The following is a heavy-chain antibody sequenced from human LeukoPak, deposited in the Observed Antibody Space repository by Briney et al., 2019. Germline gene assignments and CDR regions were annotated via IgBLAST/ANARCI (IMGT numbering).Heavy chain of an antibody. CDR3: ARLYCDGGSCYLDY. CDR2: INSDGTTT. Sequence: PPEGSLRLSCAASGFTFSSYWMHWVRQAPGKGLVWVSRINSDGTTTGYADSVKGRFTISRDNAKNTLYLQMNSLRAEDTAVYYCARLYCDGGSCYLDYWGQGTLVTVSS. J-gene: IGHJ4*02. D-gene: IGHD4-23*01. V-gene: IGHV3-74*01. CDR1: GFTFSSYW.